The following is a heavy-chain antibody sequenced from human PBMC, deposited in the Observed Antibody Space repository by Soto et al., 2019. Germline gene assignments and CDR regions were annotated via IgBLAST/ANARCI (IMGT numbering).Heavy chain of an antibody. CDR2: MNPNSGNT. V-gene: IGHV1-8*01. CDR1: GYTFTSYD. D-gene: IGHD2-2*01. J-gene: IGHJ6*03. Sequence: ASVKVSCKASGYTFTSYDINWVRQATGQGLEWMGWMNPNSGNTGYAQKFQGRVTMTRNTSISTAYMELSSLRSEDTAVYYCSRGLIVVVPAATSYYYYYYMDVGGKGTRVTVP. CDR3: SRGLIVVVPAATSYYYYYYMDV.